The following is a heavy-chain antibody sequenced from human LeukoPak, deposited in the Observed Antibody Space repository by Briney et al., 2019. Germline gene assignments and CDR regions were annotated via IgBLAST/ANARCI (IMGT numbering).Heavy chain of an antibody. D-gene: IGHD3-10*01. J-gene: IGHJ5*02. V-gene: IGHV1-2*06. CDR3: ARGAGINMVRGVIINNWFDP. Sequence: GASVKVSCKASGYTFTAYYMHWVRQAPGQGLEWMGRINPNNGGTNYAQKFQGRVTMTRDTSITTAYMDLSRLRSDDTAIYYCARGAGINMVRGVIINNWFDPWGQGTLVTVSP. CDR2: INPNNGGT. CDR1: GYTFTAYY.